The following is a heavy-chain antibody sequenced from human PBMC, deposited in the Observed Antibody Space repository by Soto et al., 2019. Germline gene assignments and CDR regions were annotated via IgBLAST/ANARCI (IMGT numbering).Heavy chain of an antibody. Sequence: EVHLVESGGGLVQTGGSLRLSCRILESTVRRDWMNWVRQAPGKGLEWVAHINQDGSQKYYVDSVKGRFSISRDNANNLLSLQMNNLGAGDTAMYYCSGGVGDAFWGQGTLVTVSS. J-gene: IGHJ1*01. CDR3: SGGVGDAF. CDR1: ESTVRRDW. V-gene: IGHV3-7*04. D-gene: IGHD1-26*01. CDR2: INQDGSQK.